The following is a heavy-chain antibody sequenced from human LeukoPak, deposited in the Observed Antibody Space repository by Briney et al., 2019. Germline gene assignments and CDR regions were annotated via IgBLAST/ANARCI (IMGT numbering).Heavy chain of an antibody. Sequence: ASVKVSCKASGYTFTSYGISWVRQAPGQGLERMGWISAYNGNTNYAQKLQGRVTMTTDTSTSTAYMELRSLRSDDTAVYYCARDAQAFYDFWSGSGNWFDPWGQGTLVTVSS. CDR1: GYTFTSYG. CDR2: ISAYNGNT. CDR3: ARDAQAFYDFWSGSGNWFDP. V-gene: IGHV1-18*01. D-gene: IGHD3-3*01. J-gene: IGHJ5*02.